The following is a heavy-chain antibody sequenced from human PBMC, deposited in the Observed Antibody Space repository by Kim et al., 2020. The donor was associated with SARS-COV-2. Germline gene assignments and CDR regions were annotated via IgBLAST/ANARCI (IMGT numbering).Heavy chain of an antibody. Sequence: SVKVSCKASGGTFGSVGIAWVRQAPGQGLEWMGYIIPVFATTIYAPKFQGRVTFTADYMELGSLRSEDTATYYCATDFNWGRPRSRLYYFDFWGPGTPVTVSS. CDR1: GGTFGSVG. V-gene: IGHV1-69*13. CDR3: ATDFNWGRPRSRLYYFDF. D-gene: IGHD3-16*01. J-gene: IGHJ4*02. CDR2: IIPVFATT.